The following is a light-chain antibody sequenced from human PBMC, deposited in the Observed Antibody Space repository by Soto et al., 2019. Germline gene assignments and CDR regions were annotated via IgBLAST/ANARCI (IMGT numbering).Light chain of an antibody. V-gene: IGKV1-39*01. CDR1: LSVRSY. CDR2: GAS. CDR3: QQSFNTPST. J-gene: IGKJ2*01. Sequence: DIQMTQSPSSLSASVGVRATITCGASLSVRSYLNWYQQKPGKAPKVQMYGASALQSGVPSRFRGSGSGNDFTLTISSLQHEDFATYYCQQSFNTPSTFGQGNKLEIK.